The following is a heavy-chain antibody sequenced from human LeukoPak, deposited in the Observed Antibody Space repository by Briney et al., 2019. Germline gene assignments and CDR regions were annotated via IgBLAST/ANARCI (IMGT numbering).Heavy chain of an antibody. J-gene: IGHJ3*02. V-gene: IGHV4-34*01. D-gene: IGHD3-3*01. Sequence: SETLSLTCAVYGGSFSGYYWSWIRQPPGKGLEWIGEINHSGSTNYNPSLKSRVTISVDTSKNQFSLKLSSVTAADTAVYYCARLTTIFGVVTHDAFDIWGQGTMVTVSS. CDR3: ARLTTIFGVVTHDAFDI. CDR1: GGSFSGYY. CDR2: INHSGST.